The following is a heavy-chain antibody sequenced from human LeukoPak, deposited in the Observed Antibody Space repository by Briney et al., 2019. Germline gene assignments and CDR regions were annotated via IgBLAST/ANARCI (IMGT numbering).Heavy chain of an antibody. D-gene: IGHD6-13*01. CDR3: AKDGPYTSSFDY. CDR2: ISPDGDNE. V-gene: IGHV3-30*18. J-gene: IGHJ4*02. Sequence: GGSLRLSCAAFGLSSSSYCMHWVRQGPGKGPEWVAAISPDGDNEYYADSVKGRITISRDNSKNTLYLQMNSLTTDDTAVYYCAKDGPYTSSFDYWGQGTLVTVSS. CDR1: GLSSSSYC.